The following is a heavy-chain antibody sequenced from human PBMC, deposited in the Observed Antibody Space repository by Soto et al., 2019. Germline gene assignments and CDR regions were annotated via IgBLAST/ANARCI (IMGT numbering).Heavy chain of an antibody. V-gene: IGHV4-31*03. CDR1: GGSISSGDYY. Sequence: QVRLQESGPGLVKPSKTLSLTCTVSGGSISSGDYYWSWIRHHPGGGLEWIGYIHYSGNTYYDPSLKSRLTMSVDTSTHQFSLNPGSVTAADTSVYYCARSPGGAAADYYFDYWGLGTLVTVSS. CDR3: ARSPGGAAADYYFDY. J-gene: IGHJ4*02. CDR2: IHYSGNT. D-gene: IGHD4-17*01.